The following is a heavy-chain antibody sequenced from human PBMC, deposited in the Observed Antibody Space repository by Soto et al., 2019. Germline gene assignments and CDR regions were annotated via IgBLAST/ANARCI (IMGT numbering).Heavy chain of an antibody. CDR1: GFTFSSYA. D-gene: IGHD5-12*01. CDR3: ATTEGDRGYSGYDSDY. V-gene: IGHV3-23*01. CDR2: ISGSGGST. Sequence: EVQLLESGGGLVQPGGSLRLSCAASGFTFSSYAMSWVRQAPGKGLEWVSAISGSGGSTYYADSLKGRFTISRDNSKNTLYLQMNSLGAEDTAVYYCATTEGDRGYSGYDSDYWGQGTLVTVSS. J-gene: IGHJ4*02.